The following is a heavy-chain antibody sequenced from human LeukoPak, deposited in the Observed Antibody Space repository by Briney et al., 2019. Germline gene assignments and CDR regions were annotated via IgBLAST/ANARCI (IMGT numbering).Heavy chain of an antibody. CDR3: ARWSRAYCGGDCSPN. V-gene: IGHV4-34*01. Sequence: SETLSLTCAVYGGSFSGYYWNWIRQPPGKGLEWIGEINHSGSTNYNPSLKSRVTISVDTSKNQFSLKLSSVTAADTAVYYCARWSRAYCGGDCSPNWGQGTLVTVSS. CDR2: INHSGST. D-gene: IGHD2-21*02. J-gene: IGHJ4*02. CDR1: GGSFSGYY.